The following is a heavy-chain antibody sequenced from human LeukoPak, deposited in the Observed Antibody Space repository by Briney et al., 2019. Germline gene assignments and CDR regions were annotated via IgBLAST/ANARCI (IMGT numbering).Heavy chain of an antibody. CDR1: GGSFSGYY. D-gene: IGHD1-26*01. J-gene: IGHJ4*02. CDR2: INHSGST. Sequence: SETLSLTCAVYGGSFSGYYWSWIRQPPGKGLEWIGEINHSGSTNYNPSLKSRVTISVDTSKNQFSLKLSSVTAADTAVYYCARPGVGRPKNTDYWGQGTLVTVSS. CDR3: ARPGVGRPKNTDY. V-gene: IGHV4-34*01.